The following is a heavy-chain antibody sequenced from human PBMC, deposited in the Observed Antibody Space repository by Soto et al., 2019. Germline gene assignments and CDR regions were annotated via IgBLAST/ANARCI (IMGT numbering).Heavy chain of an antibody. D-gene: IGHD3-9*01. CDR3: AKISLEFYYDIFTGRNWFDS. J-gene: IGHJ5*01. CDR2: ISGSGGST. V-gene: IGHV3-23*01. Sequence: LRLSCAASGFTFSSYAMSWVRQAPGKGLEWVSAISGSGGSTYYADSVKGRFTISRDNSKNTLYLQMNSLRAEDTAVYYCAKISLEFYYDIFTGRNWFDSWGQGTLVTVSS. CDR1: GFTFSSYA.